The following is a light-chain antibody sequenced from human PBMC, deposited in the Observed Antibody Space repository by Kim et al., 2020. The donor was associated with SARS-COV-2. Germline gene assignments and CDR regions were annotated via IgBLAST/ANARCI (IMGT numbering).Light chain of an antibody. CDR1: NLGDKY. Sequence: VSPAQTASLSCSGDNLGDKYVCWYQQRPGQSPRLIIYQYNKRPSGIPDRFSGSNSGNTATLAISGTQPMDEADYYCQAWDDSTEVFGPGTKVTVL. V-gene: IGLV3-1*01. CDR3: QAWDDSTEV. J-gene: IGLJ1*01. CDR2: QYN.